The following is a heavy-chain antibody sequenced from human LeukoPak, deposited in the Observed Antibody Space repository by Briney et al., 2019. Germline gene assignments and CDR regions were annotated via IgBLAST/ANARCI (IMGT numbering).Heavy chain of an antibody. V-gene: IGHV4-34*01. CDR2: INHSGSS. J-gene: IGHJ5*02. D-gene: IGHD5-18*01. CDR3: APRGDIEHSYVYGKWFDP. CDR1: GGSFSAYY. Sequence: SETLSLTCAVYGGSFSAYYWTWIRQPPGKGLEWIGEINHSGSSNYNSSLRSRVTISVDTSYKQFSLRLSSATAADTAVYYCAPRGDIEHSYVYGKWFDPWGQGTRVTVSS.